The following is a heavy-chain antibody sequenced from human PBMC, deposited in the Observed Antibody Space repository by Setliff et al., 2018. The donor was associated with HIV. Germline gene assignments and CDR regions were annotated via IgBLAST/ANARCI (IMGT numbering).Heavy chain of an antibody. Sequence: ASVKVSCKASGYTFTSYDINWVRQATGQGLEWMGWMNPNSGNTGYAQKFKGRVTMTRDTSTNTAYMELSSLTSDDTAVYFCARGSMSMVMFILVSAFDIWGQGTLVTVSS. CDR2: MNPNSGNT. D-gene: IGHD2-21*01. CDR1: GYTFTSYD. J-gene: IGHJ3*02. V-gene: IGHV1-8*02. CDR3: ARGSMSMVMFILVSAFDI.